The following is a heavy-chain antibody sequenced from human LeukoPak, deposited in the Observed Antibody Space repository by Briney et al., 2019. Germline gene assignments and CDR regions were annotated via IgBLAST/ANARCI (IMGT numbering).Heavy chain of an antibody. CDR1: GGSISSGDYY. J-gene: IGHJ5*02. CDR3: ARAGAWQIDP. V-gene: IGHV4-30-4*02. CDR2: IYYSGST. D-gene: IGHD3-10*01. Sequence: SETLSLTCTVSGGSISSGDYYWSWIRQPPGKGLEWIGYIYYSGSTYYNPSLKSRVTISVDTSKNQFSLRLTSVTAADTAVYYCARAGAWQIDPWGQGTLVTVSS.